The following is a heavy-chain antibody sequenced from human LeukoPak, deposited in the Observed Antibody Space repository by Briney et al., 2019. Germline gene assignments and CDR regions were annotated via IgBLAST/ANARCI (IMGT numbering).Heavy chain of an antibody. CDR2: MNPNSGNT. V-gene: IGHV1-8*03. CDR3: ARTPPGENFDF. Sequence: ASVKVSCKASGYTFTSYDINWVRQATGQGLEWMGWMNPNSGNTGYAQGFQGRLTITRDTSISTAYMDLSGLTSEDTAVYYCARTPPGENFDFWGQGTLVTVSS. D-gene: IGHD2-15*01. J-gene: IGHJ4*02. CDR1: GYTFTSYD.